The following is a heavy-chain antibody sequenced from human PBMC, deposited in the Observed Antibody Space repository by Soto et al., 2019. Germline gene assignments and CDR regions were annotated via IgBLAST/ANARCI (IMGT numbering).Heavy chain of an antibody. CDR2: IVVGSGNT. Sequence: FTSSAVQWVRQARGQRLEWIGWIVVGSGNTNYAQKFQXXXXIXRXXSXXXXXMEMSSLXXEDTXVYYSEAQGAXXXXAGTDAFDIWGQGTXXTVXS. CDR3: EAQGAXXXXAGTDAFDI. D-gene: IGHD6-19*01. V-gene: IGHV1-58*01. CDR1: FTSSA. J-gene: IGHJ3*02.